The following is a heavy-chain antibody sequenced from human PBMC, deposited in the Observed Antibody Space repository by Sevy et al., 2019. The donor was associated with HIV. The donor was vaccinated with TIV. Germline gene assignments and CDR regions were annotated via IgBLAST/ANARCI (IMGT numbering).Heavy chain of an antibody. J-gene: IGHJ6*02. V-gene: IGHV3-48*03. Sequence: GGSLRLSCAASGFTFSSYEMNWVRQAPGKGLEWVSYISSSGSTIYYADSVKGRFTISRDNAKNSLYLQMNSLRAEDTAVYYCANLGETDYYYGMDVWGQGTTVTVSS. CDR1: GFTFSSYE. CDR3: ANLGETDYYYGMDV. CDR2: ISSSGSTI.